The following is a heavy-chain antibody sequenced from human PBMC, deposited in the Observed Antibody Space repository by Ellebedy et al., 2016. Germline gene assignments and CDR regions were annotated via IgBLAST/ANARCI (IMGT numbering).Heavy chain of an antibody. CDR3: ARSYYYDSSGYNEKDAFDI. D-gene: IGHD3-22*01. V-gene: IGHV1-3*01. CDR1: GYTFTSYG. J-gene: IGHJ3*02. Sequence: ASVKVSCKASGYTFTSYGISWVRQAPGQRLEWMGWINAGNGNTKYSQKFQGRVTITRDTSASTAYMELSSLRFEDTAVYYCARSYYYDSSGYNEKDAFDIWGQGTMVTVSS. CDR2: INAGNGNT.